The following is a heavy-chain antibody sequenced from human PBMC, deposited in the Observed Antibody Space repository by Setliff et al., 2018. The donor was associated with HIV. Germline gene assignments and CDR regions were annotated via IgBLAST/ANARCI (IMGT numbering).Heavy chain of an antibody. V-gene: IGHV4-61*02. Sequence: SETLSLTCTVSGGSISSGSYYWSWIRQPAGKGLEWIGRIYTSGSTNYNPSLKSRLTMSVDSSGNQFSLTLTSVTAADTAVYYCARDRLTYYFDYWGQGILVTV. CDR1: GGSISSGSYY. D-gene: IGHD3-22*01. CDR2: IYTSGST. CDR3: ARDRLTYYFDY. J-gene: IGHJ4*02.